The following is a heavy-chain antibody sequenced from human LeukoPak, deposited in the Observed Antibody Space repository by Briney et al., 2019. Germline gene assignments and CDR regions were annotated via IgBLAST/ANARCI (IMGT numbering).Heavy chain of an antibody. V-gene: IGHV5-51*01. CDR2: IYPGDSDT. CDR3: ARHQGGATLSWFDP. CDR1: GYTFSNYW. J-gene: IGHJ5*02. D-gene: IGHD1-26*01. Sequence: GESLKISCKGSGYTFSNYWIGWVRQMPGKGLEWMGIIYPGDSDTRYSPTFRGQVTISADKSISTAYLQWSSLKTSDTATYYCARHQGGATLSWFDPWGQGTLVTVSS.